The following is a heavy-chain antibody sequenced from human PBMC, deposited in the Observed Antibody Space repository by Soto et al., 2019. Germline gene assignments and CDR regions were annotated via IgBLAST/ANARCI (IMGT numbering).Heavy chain of an antibody. V-gene: IGHV3-48*04. CDR3: AKNWGSPDDAFDI. D-gene: IGHD7-27*01. J-gene: IGHJ3*02. CDR2: ISSSSSTI. CDR1: GFTFSSYS. Sequence: GGSLRLSCAASGFTFSSYSMNWVRQAPGKGLEWVSYISSSSSTIYYADSVKGRFTISRDNAKNSLYLQMNSLRAEDTAVYYCAKNWGSPDDAFDIWGQGTMVTVSS.